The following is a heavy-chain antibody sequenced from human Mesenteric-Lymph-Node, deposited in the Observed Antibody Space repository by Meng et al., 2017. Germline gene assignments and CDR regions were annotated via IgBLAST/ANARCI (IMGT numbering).Heavy chain of an antibody. Sequence: SGPTLVKPTETLTLTCTVSGFSLSNARMGVSWIRQPPGKALEWLAHIFSNDEKSYSTSLKSRLTISKDTSKSQVVLTMTNMDPVDTATYYCARIRPSYCGGDCYTYNWFDPWGQGTLVTVSS. CDR3: ARIRPSYCGGDCYTYNWFDP. V-gene: IGHV2-26*01. CDR2: IFSNDEK. D-gene: IGHD2-21*02. CDR1: GFSLSNARMG. J-gene: IGHJ5*02.